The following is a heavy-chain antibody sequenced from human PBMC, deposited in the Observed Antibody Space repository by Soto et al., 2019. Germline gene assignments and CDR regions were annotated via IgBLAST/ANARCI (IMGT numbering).Heavy chain of an antibody. V-gene: IGHV4-4*07. J-gene: IGHJ4*02. Sequence: SETLSLTCTVSGGSITTYYWSWIRQPAGKGLEWIGRIYSGGSTNYNPSLRSRVTVSVDMSKNQFSLKLSSVTAADTAVYYCARGPGGCGEFCLDYCGRGPLVAVAS. CDR1: GGSITTYY. CDR2: IYSGGST. D-gene: IGHD3-10*01. CDR3: ARGPGGCGEFCLDY.